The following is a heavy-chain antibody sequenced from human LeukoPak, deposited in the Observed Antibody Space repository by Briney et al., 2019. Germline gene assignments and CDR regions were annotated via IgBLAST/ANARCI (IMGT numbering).Heavy chain of an antibody. Sequence: GGSLRLSCAASGFAFSSYWMFWVRQVPGKGLVWVSRINNAGSSTGYADSVKGRFTISRDNAKNTLYLQMNSLRAEDTAVYYCVRDGSSWSFDYWGQGTLVTVSS. CDR2: INNAGSST. J-gene: IGHJ4*02. D-gene: IGHD6-13*01. CDR3: VRDGSSWSFDY. CDR1: GFAFSSYW. V-gene: IGHV3-74*01.